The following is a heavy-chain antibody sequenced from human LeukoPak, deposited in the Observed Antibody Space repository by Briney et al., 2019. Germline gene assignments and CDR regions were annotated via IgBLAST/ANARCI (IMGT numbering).Heavy chain of an antibody. V-gene: IGHV3-7*01. CDR1: GFTFSSYW. D-gene: IGHD2-2*02. Sequence: GGSLRLSCAASGFTFSSYWMSWVRQAPGRGLEGVANIKQDGSEKYYVDSVKGRFTISRDNAKNSLYLQMNSLRAEDTAVYYCARDDGYCSSTSCHIPCYWGQGTLVTVSS. CDR3: ARDDGYCSSTSCHIPCY. CDR2: IKQDGSEK. J-gene: IGHJ4*02.